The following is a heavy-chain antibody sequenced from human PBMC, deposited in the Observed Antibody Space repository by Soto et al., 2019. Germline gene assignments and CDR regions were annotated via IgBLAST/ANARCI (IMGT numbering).Heavy chain of an antibody. CDR3: AREHYGNSAWFDP. V-gene: IGHV1-8*02. CDR2: MNPYNGNT. D-gene: IGHD3-10*01. Sequence: ASVKVSCKASGYTFASYGISWVRQAPGQGLEWMGWMNPYNGNTSYAQKLQGRVTMTRNTSISTAYMELSSLRSEHTAVYYCAREHYGNSAWFDPWGQGTLVTVSS. J-gene: IGHJ5*02. CDR1: GYTFASYG.